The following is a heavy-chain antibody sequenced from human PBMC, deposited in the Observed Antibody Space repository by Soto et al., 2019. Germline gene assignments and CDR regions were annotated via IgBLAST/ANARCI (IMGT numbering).Heavy chain of an antibody. Sequence: GGSLRLSCAASGFTVSSNYMSWVRQAPGKGLEWVSVIYSGGSTYYADSVKGRFTISRDNSKNTLYLQMNSLRAEDTAVYYCARVSGDCSGGSCPMYYFDYWGQGTLVTVSS. CDR3: ARVSGDCSGGSCPMYYFDY. V-gene: IGHV3-53*01. D-gene: IGHD2-15*01. J-gene: IGHJ4*02. CDR1: GFTVSSNY. CDR2: IYSGGST.